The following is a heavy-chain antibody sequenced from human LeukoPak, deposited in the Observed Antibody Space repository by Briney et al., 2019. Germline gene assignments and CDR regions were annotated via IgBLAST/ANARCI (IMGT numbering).Heavy chain of an antibody. CDR3: ARVAEAAAFDS. D-gene: IGHD6-13*01. V-gene: IGHV3-21*06. Sequence: PGGSLRLSCAASGFTFSSYWMSWVRQAPGKGPEWVSSISSNSRYIYNADSMRGRFTISRDNAKNSLYLQMNSLKPEDTAVYYCARVAEAAAFDSWGQGTLVTVSS. J-gene: IGHJ4*02. CDR1: GFTFSSYW. CDR2: ISSNSRYI.